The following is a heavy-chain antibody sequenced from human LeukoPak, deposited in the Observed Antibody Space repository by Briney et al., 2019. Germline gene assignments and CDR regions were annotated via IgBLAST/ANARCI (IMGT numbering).Heavy chain of an antibody. CDR2: ISSSSSYI. CDR3: ARDRVGATRG. CDR1: GFTFSSYS. D-gene: IGHD1-26*01. J-gene: IGHJ4*02. V-gene: IGHV3-21*01. Sequence: GGSLRLSCAASGFTFSSYSMNWVRQAPGKGLEWVSSISSSSSYIYYADSVKGRFTISRDNAKNSLYLQMNGLRAEDTAVYYCARDRVGATRGWGQGTLVTVSS.